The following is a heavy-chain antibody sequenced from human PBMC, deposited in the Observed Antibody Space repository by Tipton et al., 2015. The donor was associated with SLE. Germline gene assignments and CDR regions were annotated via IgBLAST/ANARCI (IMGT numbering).Heavy chain of an antibody. Sequence: SLRLSCAASGFSFGTYGMHWVRQAPGKGLEWVAFVRFDGSNTYYGDSVKGRFSISRDNAKNTLYLQMNSLRPEDTAVYYCAKDFLVIQLDPGAFDLWGQGAVVSVSS. D-gene: IGHD1-1*01. CDR1: GFSFGTYG. V-gene: IGHV3-30*02. CDR3: AKDFLVIQLDPGAFDL. CDR2: VRFDGSNT. J-gene: IGHJ3*01.